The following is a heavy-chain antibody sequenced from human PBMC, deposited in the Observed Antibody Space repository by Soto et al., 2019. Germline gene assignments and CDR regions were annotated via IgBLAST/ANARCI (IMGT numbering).Heavy chain of an antibody. D-gene: IGHD3-22*01. CDR3: ARVFYDSGGNYYDS. CDR2: IVGNGGTT. V-gene: IGHV3-64*02. Sequence: GGSLRLSCAASGFTFSSYAMHWVRQAPGKGLEYVSAIVGNGGTTYYADSVKGRFTISRDNSKNTLYLQMGSLRAEDMAVYYCARVFYDSGGNYYDSWGKGSLVTVSS. CDR1: GFTFSSYA. J-gene: IGHJ4*02.